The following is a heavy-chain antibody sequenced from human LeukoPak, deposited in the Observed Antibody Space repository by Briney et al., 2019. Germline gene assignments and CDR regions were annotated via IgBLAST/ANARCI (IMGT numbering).Heavy chain of an antibody. CDR3: ARAQNDHTWFGELLRDYYYYYMDV. V-gene: IGHV3-30*02. CDR1: GFTFSSFG. J-gene: IGHJ6*03. CDR2: IRYDGSNK. D-gene: IGHD3-10*01. Sequence: GGSLRLSCAASGFTFSSFGMHWVRQAPGKGLEWVAFIRYDGSNKYYADSVKGRFTISRDNSKNTLYLQMNSLRAEDTAVYYCARAQNDHTWFGELLRDYYYYYMDVWGKGTTVTISS.